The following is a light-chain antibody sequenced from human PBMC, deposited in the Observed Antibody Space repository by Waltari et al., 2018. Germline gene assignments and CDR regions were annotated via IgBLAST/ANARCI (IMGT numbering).Light chain of an antibody. Sequence: DIQMTQSPSTLSASVGDRVTITCRPSQSIGGSLAWYQQKPEKAPKVLIYDASVLESGVPSRFSGSGSGTEFTLTISSLQPDDFATYYCQRYNSYSATFGQGTKVEI. V-gene: IGKV1-5*01. J-gene: IGKJ1*01. CDR3: QRYNSYSAT. CDR1: QSIGGS. CDR2: DAS.